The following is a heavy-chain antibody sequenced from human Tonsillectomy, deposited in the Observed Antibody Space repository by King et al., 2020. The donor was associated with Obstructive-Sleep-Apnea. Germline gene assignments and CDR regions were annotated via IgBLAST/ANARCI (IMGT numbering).Heavy chain of an antibody. CDR3: ARDRGYGSSWFNWFDP. V-gene: IGHV1-18*01. J-gene: IGHJ5*02. D-gene: IGHD6-13*01. CDR2: ISAYNGNT. Sequence: QLVQSGAEVKKPGASVKVSCKASGDSFTSYGISWVRHAPGQGLEWMGWISAYNGNTNYAQKFQGRVTMTTDTSTSTVYMGLRSLRSDDSAVYYCARDRGYGSSWFNWFDPWGQGTLVTVSS. CDR1: GDSFTSYG.